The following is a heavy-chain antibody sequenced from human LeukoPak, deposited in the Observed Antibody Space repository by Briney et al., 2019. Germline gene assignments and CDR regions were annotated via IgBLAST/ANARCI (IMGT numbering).Heavy chain of an antibody. CDR3: ARDERGIDY. V-gene: IGHV3-21*01. CDR2: ISCSSGYL. CDR1: GFTFGTYR. Sequence: GGSLRLSCAASGFTFGTYRMNWVRQAPGKGLEWVSSISCSSGYLYCADSVRGRFTISRDNAKGSVLLQMNSLRADDTAVYYCARDERGIDYWGQGTLVTVSS. J-gene: IGHJ4*02. D-gene: IGHD6-13*01.